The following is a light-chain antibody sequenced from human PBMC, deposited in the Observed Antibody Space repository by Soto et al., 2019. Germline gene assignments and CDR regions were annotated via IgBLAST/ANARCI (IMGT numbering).Light chain of an antibody. CDR3: AAWDDREGYWV. J-gene: IGLJ3*02. Sequence: QAVVTQPPSASGTPGQRVTISCSGSSSNIGSNYVFWYQLLPGTAPKLLIYRNDQRPSGVPDRFSGSKSGASASLAISGLRSEDEVEYYCAAWDDREGYWVFGGGTKLTVL. CDR2: RND. CDR1: SSNIGSNY. V-gene: IGLV1-47*01.